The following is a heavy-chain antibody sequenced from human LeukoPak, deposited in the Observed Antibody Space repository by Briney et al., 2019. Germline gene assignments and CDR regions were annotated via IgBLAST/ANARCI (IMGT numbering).Heavy chain of an antibody. D-gene: IGHD5-18*01. CDR1: GYTFTSYA. CDR2: ISGYNGNT. J-gene: IGHJ6*02. Sequence: ASVKISCKASGYTFTSYAISWVRQAPGQGLEWMGWISGYNGNTKYAQKAQGRVTMTTDTSTSTAYMELRSLRSDDTAVYYCARGYSYGSDYYYGMDVWGQGTTVTVSS. CDR3: ARGYSYGSDYYYGMDV. V-gene: IGHV1-18*01.